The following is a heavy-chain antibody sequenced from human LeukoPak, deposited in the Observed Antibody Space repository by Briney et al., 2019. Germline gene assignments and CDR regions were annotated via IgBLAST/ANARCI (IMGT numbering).Heavy chain of an antibody. Sequence: GASVKVSCKASGGTFSRYAISWVRQAPGQGLEWMGRIIPILGIANYAQKFQGRVTITADKSTSTAYMELSSLRSEDTAVYYCARDGYYDSSGYTDYWGQGTLVTVSS. CDR1: GGTFSRYA. J-gene: IGHJ4*02. CDR3: ARDGYYDSSGYTDY. V-gene: IGHV1-69*04. D-gene: IGHD3-22*01. CDR2: IIPILGIA.